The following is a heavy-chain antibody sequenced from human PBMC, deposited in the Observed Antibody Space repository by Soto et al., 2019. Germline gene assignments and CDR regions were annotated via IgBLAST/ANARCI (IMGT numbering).Heavy chain of an antibody. CDR2: INPNSGGT. V-gene: IGHV1-2*02. Sequence: QVQLVQSGAEVKKPGASVKVSCKASGYTFTGYYMHWVRQAPGQGLEWMGWINPNSGGTNYAQKFQGRVTITADESTSTAYMELSSLRSEDTAVYYCARDDYPKARFDPWGQGTLVTVSS. CDR3: ARDDYPKARFDP. CDR1: GYTFTGYY. D-gene: IGHD4-17*01. J-gene: IGHJ5*02.